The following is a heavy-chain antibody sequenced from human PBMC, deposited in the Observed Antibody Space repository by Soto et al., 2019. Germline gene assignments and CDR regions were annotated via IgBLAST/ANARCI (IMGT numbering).Heavy chain of an antibody. J-gene: IGHJ4*02. CDR3: ARTLGSSWYYFDY. CDR2: ISYDGSNK. CDR1: GFTFSSYA. Sequence: PGGSLRLSCAASGFTFSSYAMHWVRQAPGKGLEWVAVISYDGSNKYYADSVKGRFTISRDNSKNTLYLQMNSLRAEDTAVYYCARTLGSSWYYFDYWGQGTLVTVSS. D-gene: IGHD6-13*01. V-gene: IGHV3-30-3*01.